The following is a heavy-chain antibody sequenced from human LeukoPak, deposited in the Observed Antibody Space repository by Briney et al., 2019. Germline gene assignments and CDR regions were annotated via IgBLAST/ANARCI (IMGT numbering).Heavy chain of an antibody. CDR1: GFTFSSYS. D-gene: IGHD3-22*01. J-gene: IGHJ3*02. CDR2: ISSSSSTI. V-gene: IGHV3-48*01. Sequence: GGSLRLSCAASGFTFSSYSMNWVRQAPGKGLEWVSYISSSSSTIYYADSVKGRFTISRDNAKNSLYLQMNSLRAEDTAVYYCARDRSYYYDSSGFAFDIWGQGTMVTVSS. CDR3: ARDRSYYYDSSGFAFDI.